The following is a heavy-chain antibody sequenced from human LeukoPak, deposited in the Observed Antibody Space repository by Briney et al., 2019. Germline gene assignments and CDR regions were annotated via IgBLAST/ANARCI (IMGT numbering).Heavy chain of an antibody. Sequence: GGSLRLSCAASGFTFSSYSMNWVRQAPGKGLEWVSSISSSGSYIYYADSVKGRFTISRDNAKNSLYLQMNSLRAEDTAVYYCARVIRGSIQHQLVLLDAFDIWGQGTMVTVSS. CDR1: GFTFSSYS. CDR3: ARVIRGSIQHQLVLLDAFDI. J-gene: IGHJ3*02. V-gene: IGHV3-21*01. CDR2: ISSSGSYI. D-gene: IGHD6-13*01.